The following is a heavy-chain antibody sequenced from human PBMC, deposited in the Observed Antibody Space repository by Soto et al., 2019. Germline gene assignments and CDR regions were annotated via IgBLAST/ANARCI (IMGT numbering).Heavy chain of an antibody. CDR2: ISAYNGNT. CDR1: GYTFTSYG. Sequence: ASVKVSCKASGYTFTSYGISWVRQAPGQGLEWMGWISAYNGNTNYAQKLQGRVTMTTDTSTSTAYMELRSLRSDDTAVYYCARTWSGYSGYDYVYWGQGTLVTVSS. CDR3: ARTWSGYSGYDYVY. J-gene: IGHJ4*02. V-gene: IGHV1-18*01. D-gene: IGHD5-12*01.